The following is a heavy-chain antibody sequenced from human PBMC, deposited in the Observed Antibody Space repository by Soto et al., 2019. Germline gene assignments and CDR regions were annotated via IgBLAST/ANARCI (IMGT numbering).Heavy chain of an antibody. Sequence: QLHLVQSGAVVKKPGASVTVSCSASGYPVTAYYMHWVRQAPGRGLEWMGGINPATGAAKYTQTFQGGVTMTRDTSTSTVFMELRGLTSEDTAVFYGARGGGVGVAGSAAFDMWGQGTLVTVSS. CDR2: INPATGAA. CDR1: GYPVTAYY. CDR3: ARGGGVGVAGSAAFDM. D-gene: IGHD3-3*01. V-gene: IGHV1-2*02. J-gene: IGHJ3*02.